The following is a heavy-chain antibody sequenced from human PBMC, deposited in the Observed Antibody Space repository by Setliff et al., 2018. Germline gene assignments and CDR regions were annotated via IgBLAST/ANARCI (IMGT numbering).Heavy chain of an antibody. CDR2: INANSGGT. CDR1: GFTFKTYS. D-gene: IGHD3-16*01. CDR3: ARDRVWGTLDAFDI. J-gene: IGHJ3*02. V-gene: IGHV1-2*06. Sequence: ASVKVSCKASGFTFKTYSFSWIRQAPGQGLEWMGRINANSGGTNYAQKFQGRVTMTRDTSISTAYMDLSRLRSDDTAVYYCARDRVWGTLDAFDIWGLGTMVTVSS.